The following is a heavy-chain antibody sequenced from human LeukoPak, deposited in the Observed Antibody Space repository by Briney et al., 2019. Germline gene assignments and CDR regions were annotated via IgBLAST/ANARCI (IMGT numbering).Heavy chain of an antibody. D-gene: IGHD6-19*01. CDR3: AKSAVAIFDC. Sequence: SQTLSLTCAISGDSVSNNSAAWNWIRQSPSRGLEWLGRTYYRSKWYNDYAVSVKSRITINPDTSKNQFSLQLNSVTPEDMAVYYSAKSAVAIFDCWGQGTLVTVSS. V-gene: IGHV6-1*01. CDR1: GDSVSNNSAA. J-gene: IGHJ4*02. CDR2: TYYRSKWYN.